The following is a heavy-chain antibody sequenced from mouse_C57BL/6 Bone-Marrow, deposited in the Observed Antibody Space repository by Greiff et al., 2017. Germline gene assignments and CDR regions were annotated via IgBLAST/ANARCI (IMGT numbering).Heavy chain of an antibody. CDR3: ARWGFAY. Sequence: EVQLKHSGPVLVKPGPSVKISCKASGFTFTDYYMNWVKQSHGKSLEWIGDINPYNGGTSYKQKFKGKATLTVNKSCSTAYMELSSLTSEDSAVYCCARWGFAYWGQGTLVTVSA. CDR1: GFTFTDYY. J-gene: IGHJ3*01. CDR2: INPYNGGT. V-gene: IGHV1-26*01.